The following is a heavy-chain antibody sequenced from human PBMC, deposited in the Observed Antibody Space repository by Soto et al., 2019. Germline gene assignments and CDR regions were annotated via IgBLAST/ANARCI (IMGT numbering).Heavy chain of an antibody. CDR3: AIRYSSSSKYFHH. J-gene: IGHJ1*01. CDR1: GGSFSGYY. CDR2: INHSGST. V-gene: IGHV4-34*01. D-gene: IGHD6-13*01. Sequence: SETLSLTCAVYGGSFSGYYWSWIRQPPGKGLEWIGEINHSGSTNYNPSLKSRVTISVDTSKNQFSLKLSSVTAADTAVYYCAIRYSSSSKYFHHWGQGTLVTVSS.